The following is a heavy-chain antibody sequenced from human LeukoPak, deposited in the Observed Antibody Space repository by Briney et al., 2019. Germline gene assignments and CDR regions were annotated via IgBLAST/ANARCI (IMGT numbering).Heavy chain of an antibody. Sequence: GASVKVSCKASDYTFTSYGISWVRQATGQGLEWMGRISAYNGNTNYAQKLQGRVTMTTDTSTSTAYMELRSLRSDDTAVYYCARVSDSSGYYSLSGMDVWGQGTTVTVSS. J-gene: IGHJ6*02. CDR2: ISAYNGNT. CDR1: DYTFTSYG. V-gene: IGHV1-18*01. CDR3: ARVSDSSGYYSLSGMDV. D-gene: IGHD3-22*01.